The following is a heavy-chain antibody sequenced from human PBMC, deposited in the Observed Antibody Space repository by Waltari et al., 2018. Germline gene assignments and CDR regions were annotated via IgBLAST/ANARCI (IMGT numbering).Heavy chain of an antibody. CDR1: GGSISSSSYY. CDR2: IYYSGST. D-gene: IGHD2-15*01. V-gene: IGHV4-39*07. CDR3: ARPYSPSGYCSGGSCFIYFDY. Sequence: QLQLQESGPGLVKPSETLSLTCTVSGGSISSSSYYWGWIRQPTGTALEWIGSIYYSGSTYYNPSLKSRVTISVDTSKNQFSLKLSSVTAADTAVYYCARPYSPSGYCSGGSCFIYFDYWGQGTLVTVSS. J-gene: IGHJ4*02.